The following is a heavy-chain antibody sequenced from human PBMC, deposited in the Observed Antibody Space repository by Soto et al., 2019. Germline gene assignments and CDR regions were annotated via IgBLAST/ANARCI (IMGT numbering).Heavy chain of an antibody. J-gene: IGHJ4*02. CDR2: IWYDGSNK. D-gene: IGHD2-15*01. CDR1: GFTFSSYG. CDR3: AKDSDIVVVVAAGVSDY. Sequence: GGSLRLSCAASGFTFSSYGMHWVRQAPGKGLEWVAVIWYDGSNKYYADSVKGRFTISRDNSKNTLYLQMNSLRAEDTAVYYCAKDSDIVVVVAAGVSDYWGQGTLVTVSS. V-gene: IGHV3-30*02.